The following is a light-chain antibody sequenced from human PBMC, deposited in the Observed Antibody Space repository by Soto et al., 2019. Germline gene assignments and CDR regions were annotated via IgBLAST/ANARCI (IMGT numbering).Light chain of an antibody. CDR3: QQYGSSPQIT. CDR2: GAS. Sequence: EIVLTQSPGTLSLSPGERATLSCSASQSVSSSYLAWYQQKPGQAPRLLIYGASSSATSITDRFSGSGSGTVFTLTISSLEPEDFDVYYCQQYGSSPQITVGQGTRLEIK. V-gene: IGKV3-20*01. J-gene: IGKJ5*01. CDR1: QSVSSSY.